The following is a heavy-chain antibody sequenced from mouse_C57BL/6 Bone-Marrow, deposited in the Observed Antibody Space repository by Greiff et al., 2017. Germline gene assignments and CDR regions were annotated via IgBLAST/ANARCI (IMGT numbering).Heavy chain of an antibody. V-gene: IGHV1-55*01. CDR3: ARDITTVVPYYFDY. CDR2: IYPGSGST. Sequence: QVQLQQPGAELVKPGASVKMSCKASGYTFTSYWITWVKQRPGQGLEWIGDIYPGSGSTNYNEKFKSKATLTVDTSSSTAYMQLSSLTSEDSAVYYGARDITTVVPYYFDYWGQGTTLTVSS. D-gene: IGHD1-1*01. J-gene: IGHJ2*01. CDR1: GYTFTSYW.